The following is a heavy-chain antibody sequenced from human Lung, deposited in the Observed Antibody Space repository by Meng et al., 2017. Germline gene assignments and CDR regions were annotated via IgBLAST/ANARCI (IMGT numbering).Heavy chain of an antibody. Sequence: QVRLQESGQGRVKPSPTRSLTCTVSGGSISSSNYYWSWIRQPPGKGLEWSGHIYNSGSTYYNPSLKSRITISVDTSKNQFSLKLSSVTAADTAVYYCARGQKGYFDLWGRGTLVTVSS. V-gene: IGHV4-30-4*01. J-gene: IGHJ2*01. CDR1: GGSISSSNYY. CDR2: IYNSGST. CDR3: ARGQKGYFDL.